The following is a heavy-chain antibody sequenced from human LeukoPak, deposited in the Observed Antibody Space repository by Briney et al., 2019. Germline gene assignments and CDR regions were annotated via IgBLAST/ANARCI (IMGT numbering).Heavy chain of an antibody. D-gene: IGHD3-10*01. Sequence: GASVKVSCKASGYTFTGYYMHWVRQAPGQGLEWMGWINPNSGGTNYAQKFQGRVTMTRDTSISTAYMELSRLRSDDTAVYYCARDAGEYGSGSYSYMDVWGKGTTVTISS. CDR3: ARDAGEYGSGSYSYMDV. CDR1: GYTFTGYY. J-gene: IGHJ6*03. V-gene: IGHV1-2*02. CDR2: INPNSGGT.